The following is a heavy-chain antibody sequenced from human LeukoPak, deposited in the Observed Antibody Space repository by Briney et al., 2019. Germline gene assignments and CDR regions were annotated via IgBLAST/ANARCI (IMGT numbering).Heavy chain of an antibody. V-gene: IGHV3-33*06. CDR3: AKDSGGSYHY. Sequence: PGGSLRLSCAASGFTSSSYGMSWVRQAPGKGLEWVAVIWYDGSNKYYADSVKGRFTISRDNSKNTLYLQMNSLRAEDTAVYYCAKDSGGSYHYWGQGTLVTVSS. CDR2: IWYDGSNK. D-gene: IGHD1-26*01. CDR1: GFTSSSYG. J-gene: IGHJ4*02.